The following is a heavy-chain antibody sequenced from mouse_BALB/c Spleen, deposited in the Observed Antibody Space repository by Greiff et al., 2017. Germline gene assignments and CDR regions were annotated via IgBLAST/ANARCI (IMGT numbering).Heavy chain of an antibody. Sequence: QVQLQQSGAELMKPGASVKISCKATGYTFSSYWIAWVKQMPGHGLEWIGEILPGSGSTNYNEKFKGKATFTADTSSNTAYMQLSSLTSEDSAVYYCATNYYGSSYDHYYYAMDYWGQGTSVTVSS. J-gene: IGHJ4*01. D-gene: IGHD1-1*01. V-gene: IGHV1-9*01. CDR1: GYTFSSYW. CDR2: ILPGSGST. CDR3: ATNYYGSSYDHYYYAMDY.